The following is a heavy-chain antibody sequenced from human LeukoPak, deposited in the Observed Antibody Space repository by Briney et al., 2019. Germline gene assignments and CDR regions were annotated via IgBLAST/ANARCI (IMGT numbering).Heavy chain of an antibody. CDR3: ARDTLVSFAVTGGFDP. V-gene: IGHV3-48*01. CDR1: GFTFSTYN. J-gene: IGHJ5*02. CDR2: ISSTSSTI. D-gene: IGHD2-21*02. Sequence: HPGGSLRLSCAASGFTFSTYNMHWVRQAPGKGLEWVSYISSTSSTIYYADSVKGRFTISRDNAKNSHYLQMNSLRAEDTAVYYCARDTLVSFAVTGGFDPWGQGTLVTVSS.